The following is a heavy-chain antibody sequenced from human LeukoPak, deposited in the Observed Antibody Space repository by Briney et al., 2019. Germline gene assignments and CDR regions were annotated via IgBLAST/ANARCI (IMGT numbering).Heavy chain of an antibody. Sequence: TSETLSLTCTVSGGSISSYYWSWIRQPPGKGLEWIGYIYYSGSTNYNPSLKSRVTISVDTSKNQFSLKLSSVTAADTAVYYCAREEGGYGFDPWGQGTLVTVSS. J-gene: IGHJ5*02. CDR2: IYYSGST. D-gene: IGHD6-25*01. V-gene: IGHV4-59*01. CDR3: AREEGGYGFDP. CDR1: GGSISSYY.